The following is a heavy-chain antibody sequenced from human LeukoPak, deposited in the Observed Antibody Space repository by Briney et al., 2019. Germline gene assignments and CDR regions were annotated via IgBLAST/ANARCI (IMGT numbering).Heavy chain of an antibody. CDR1: GYTFTGYY. D-gene: IGHD2-2*03. CDR3: VTDRYGGYSEISWFDP. Sequence: GASVKVSCKASGYTFTGYYMHWVRQAPGQGLECMGWINPNSGGTDYAQKFQGRVTVTRSTAIRPGYLGLSRRRFDDTGTDHCVTDRYGGYSEISWFDPWGQGTLVTVSS. CDR2: INPNSGGT. V-gene: IGHV1-2*02. J-gene: IGHJ5*02.